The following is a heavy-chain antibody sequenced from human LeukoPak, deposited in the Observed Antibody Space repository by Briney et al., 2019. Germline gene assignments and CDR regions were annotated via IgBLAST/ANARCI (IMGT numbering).Heavy chain of an antibody. CDR3: TRGATDVTRHFDY. CDR1: GFTFSSYE. V-gene: IGHV3-21*01. D-gene: IGHD2-21*02. CDR2: ISSSSSYI. Sequence: GGSLRLSCAASGFTFSSYEMNWVRQAPGKGLEWGSSISSSSSYIYYADPVKGRFTISRENAKNSLYLQMNSLRAGDTAVYYCTRGATDVTRHFDYWGQGTLVTVSS. J-gene: IGHJ4*02.